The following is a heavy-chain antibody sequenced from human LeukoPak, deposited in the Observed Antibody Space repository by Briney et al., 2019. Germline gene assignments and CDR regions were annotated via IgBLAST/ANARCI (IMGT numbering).Heavy chain of an antibody. CDR2: ISGIGDST. CDR3: AKDPGITMIEFLDY. D-gene: IGHD3-22*01. J-gene: IGHJ4*02. V-gene: IGHV3-23*01. Sequence: GGSLRLSCAASGFTFSSYAMSWVRQAPGKGLEWVSAISGIGDSTYYSDSVKGRFTISRGSSRNTLYLQMNGLRAEDTAVYYCAKDPGITMIEFLDYWGQGTLVTVSS. CDR1: GFTFSSYA.